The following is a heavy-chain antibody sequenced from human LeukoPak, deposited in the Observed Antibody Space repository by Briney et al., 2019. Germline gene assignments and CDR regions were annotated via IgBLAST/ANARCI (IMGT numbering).Heavy chain of an antibody. D-gene: IGHD1-7*01. V-gene: IGHV4-34*01. J-gene: IGHJ5*02. Sequence: SETLSLTCAVYGGSFSGYYWSWIRQPPGKGLEWIGNIYYGGSTYYKSSLKSRVTISVDTSRNQFSLKLSSVTAADTALYYCARVLTGTRLRWFDPWGQGTLVTVSS. CDR2: IYYGGST. CDR3: ARVLTGTRLRWFDP. CDR1: GGSFSGYY.